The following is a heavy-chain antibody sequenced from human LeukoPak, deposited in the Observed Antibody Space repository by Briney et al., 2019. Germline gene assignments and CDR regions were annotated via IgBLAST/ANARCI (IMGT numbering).Heavy chain of an antibody. CDR2: INHSGST. D-gene: IGHD4/OR15-4a*01. CDR1: GGSFSGYY. Sequence: SETLSLTCAVYGGSFSGYYRSWIRQPPGKGLEWIGEINHSGSTNYNPSLKSRLTISVDTSKNQFSLKLSSVTAADTAVYYCARGRRIVVLPGRGYFDLWGRGTLVTVSS. CDR3: ARGRRIVVLPGRGYFDL. V-gene: IGHV4-34*01. J-gene: IGHJ2*01.